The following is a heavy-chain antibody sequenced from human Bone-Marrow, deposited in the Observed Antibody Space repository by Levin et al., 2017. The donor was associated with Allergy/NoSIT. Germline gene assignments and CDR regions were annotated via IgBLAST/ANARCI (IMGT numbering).Heavy chain of an antibody. CDR3: ARGGALYYGSGSYEWFDP. J-gene: IGHJ5*02. V-gene: IGHV1-8*01. CDR2: MNPNSGNT. Sequence: GESLKISCKASGYTFTSYDINWVRQATGQGLEWMGWMNPNSGNTGYAQKFQGRVTMTRNTSISTAYMELSSLRSEDTAVYYCARGGALYYGSGSYEWFDPWGQGTLVTVSS. D-gene: IGHD3-10*01. CDR1: GYTFTSYD.